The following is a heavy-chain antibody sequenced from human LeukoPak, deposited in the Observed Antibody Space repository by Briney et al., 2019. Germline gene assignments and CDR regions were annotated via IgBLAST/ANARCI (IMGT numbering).Heavy chain of an antibody. D-gene: IGHD2-15*01. CDR1: GFTFTSYS. Sequence: GGSLRLSCAASGFTFTSYSMNWVRQAPGMGLEWVSSISTSGGYIYYADSVKGRFTISRDNAKNSLYLQMNSLRAEDTAVYYCARRRGSPDAFDIWGQGTMVTVSS. CDR3: ARRRGSPDAFDI. CDR2: ISTSGGYI. V-gene: IGHV3-21*01. J-gene: IGHJ3*02.